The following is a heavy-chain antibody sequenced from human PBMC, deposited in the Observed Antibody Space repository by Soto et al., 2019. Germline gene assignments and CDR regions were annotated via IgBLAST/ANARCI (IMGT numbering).Heavy chain of an antibody. Sequence: QVQLVQSGAEVKKPGSSVKVSCKASGGTFSSYAISWVRQAPGQGLEWMGGIIPIFGTADYAQKFQGRVTTTAAESTSTAYMELSSLRSEDTAVYYCALHYGSGSNYYYSGMDVWGQGTTVTVSS. J-gene: IGHJ6*02. CDR3: ALHYGSGSNYYYSGMDV. CDR1: GGTFSSYA. D-gene: IGHD3-10*01. V-gene: IGHV1-69*12. CDR2: IIPIFGTA.